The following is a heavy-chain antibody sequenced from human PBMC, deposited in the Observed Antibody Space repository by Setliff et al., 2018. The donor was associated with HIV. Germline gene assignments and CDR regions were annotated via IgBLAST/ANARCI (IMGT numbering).Heavy chain of an antibody. J-gene: IGHJ4*02. Sequence: GASVKVSCKVSGYPLSELSIHWVRQAPGKGLEWMGGSDAEDGESVYAQKFQDRVTMTEDRSTDTAYMELSSPRSEDTAVYYCATVPLGDWSFDSWGQGTLVTVSS. D-gene: IGHD3-9*01. V-gene: IGHV1-24*01. CDR1: GYPLSELS. CDR3: ATVPLGDWSFDS. CDR2: SDAEDGES.